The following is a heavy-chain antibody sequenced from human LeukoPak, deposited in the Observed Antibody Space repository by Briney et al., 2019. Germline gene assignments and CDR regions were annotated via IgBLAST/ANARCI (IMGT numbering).Heavy chain of an antibody. D-gene: IGHD5-18*01. Sequence: GGSLRLSCAASGFTFSSYEMNWVRQASGKGLEWVSYISSSGSTIYYADSVEGRFTISRDNAKNSLYLQMNSLRAEDTAVYYCARDWGDTAMAEIDYWGQGTLVTVSS. V-gene: IGHV3-48*03. J-gene: IGHJ4*02. CDR2: ISSSGSTI. CDR1: GFTFSSYE. CDR3: ARDWGDTAMAEIDY.